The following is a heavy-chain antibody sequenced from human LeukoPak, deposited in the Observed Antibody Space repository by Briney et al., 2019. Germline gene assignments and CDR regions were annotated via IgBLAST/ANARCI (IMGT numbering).Heavy chain of an antibody. CDR3: AKGSITMVRGALDY. V-gene: IGHV3-23*01. CDR2: IRGSGGST. Sequence: GGSLRLSCAASGFTFSSYAMGWVRQAPGKGLEWVSAIRGSGGSTYYADSVKGRFTISRDNSKNTLYLQMNSLRAEDTAVYYCAKGSITMVRGALDYWGQGTLVTVSS. CDR1: GFTFSSYA. J-gene: IGHJ4*02. D-gene: IGHD3-10*01.